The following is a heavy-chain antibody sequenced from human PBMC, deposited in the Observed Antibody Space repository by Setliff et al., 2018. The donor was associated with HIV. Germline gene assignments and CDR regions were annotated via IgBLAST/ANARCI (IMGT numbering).Heavy chain of an antibody. Sequence: PSETLSLTCTVSGGSISSSSYYWGWIRQPPGKGLEWIGSIYYSGSTYYNPSLKSRVTISVDTSKNQFSLKLSSVTAADTAVYYCARSAYDILTGEWYFGYWGQGTLVTVSS. CDR1: GGSISSSSYY. J-gene: IGHJ4*02. D-gene: IGHD3-9*01. CDR2: IYYSGST. V-gene: IGHV4-39*07. CDR3: ARSAYDILTGEWYFGY.